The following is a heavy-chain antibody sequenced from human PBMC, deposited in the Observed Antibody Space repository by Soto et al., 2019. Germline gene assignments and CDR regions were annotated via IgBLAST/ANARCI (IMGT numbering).Heavy chain of an antibody. D-gene: IGHD6-19*01. Sequence: QLQLQESGPGLVKPSETLSLTCTVSGVSIGSSDYFWGWIRQPPGKGLEWIGSFSTSGRTLHNPSLKSRLSMSVDTSKNQFSLRLSSVTAADTAVYFCARLPRTTVAGTGTDFWGQGTLVTVSS. CDR2: FSTSGRT. CDR1: GVSIGSSDYF. V-gene: IGHV4-39*01. J-gene: IGHJ4*02. CDR3: ARLPRTTVAGTGTDF.